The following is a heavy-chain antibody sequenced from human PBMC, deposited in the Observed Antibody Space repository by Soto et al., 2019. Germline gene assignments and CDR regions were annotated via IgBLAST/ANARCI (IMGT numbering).Heavy chain of an antibody. CDR3: XXXXXXXSGYFDY. V-gene: IGHV3-23*01. CDR1: GFIFSNSA. Sequence: EVQLLESGGGVVQPGGSLRLSCAASGFIFSNSAMSWVRQAPGKGLEWISGISGSGGSTYNADSVKGRFTISRDNSKXXXXXXXXXXXXXXXXXXXXXXXXXXXSGYFDYWGQGTLVTVSS. CDR2: ISGSGGST. D-gene: IGHD3-10*01. J-gene: IGHJ4*02.